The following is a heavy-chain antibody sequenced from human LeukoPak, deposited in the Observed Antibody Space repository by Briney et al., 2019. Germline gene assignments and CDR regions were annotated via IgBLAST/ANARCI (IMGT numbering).Heavy chain of an antibody. CDR3: GSYGDYDFGNWFDP. CDR2: ISSSGSTI. D-gene: IGHD4-17*01. Sequence: GGSLRLSCAASGFTFSSYEMNWVRQAPGKGLEWVSYISSSGSTIYYAGSVKGRFTISRDNAKNSLYLQMNSLRAEDTAVYYCGSYGDYDFGNWFDPWGQGTLVTVSS. CDR1: GFTFSSYE. V-gene: IGHV3-48*03. J-gene: IGHJ5*02.